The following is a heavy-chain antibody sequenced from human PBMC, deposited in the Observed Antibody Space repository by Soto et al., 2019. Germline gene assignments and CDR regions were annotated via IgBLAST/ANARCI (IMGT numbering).Heavy chain of an antibody. Sequence: SETMSLTCAVYGGSFSGYYWSWIRQPPGKGLEWIGYIYYSGSTNYNPSLKSRVTISVDTSKNQFSLKLSSVTAADTAVYYCARDAGVVAASEDYYYYGMDVWGQGTTVTVSS. CDR3: ARDAGVVAASEDYYYYGMDV. CDR1: GGSFSGYY. J-gene: IGHJ6*02. D-gene: IGHD2-15*01. CDR2: IYYSGST. V-gene: IGHV4-59*01.